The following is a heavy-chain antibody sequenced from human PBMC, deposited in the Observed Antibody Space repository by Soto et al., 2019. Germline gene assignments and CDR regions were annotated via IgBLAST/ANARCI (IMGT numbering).Heavy chain of an antibody. CDR3: ARGRWSRFDY. D-gene: IGHD2-15*01. V-gene: IGHV6-1*01. CDR2: TYYRSKWYN. Sequence: PSQTRSLACAVSGDGVSSNNIAWNWLRQSPWRGLEWLGRTYYRSKWYNEYAVSVRSRITINLDTSKNQFSLQLNSVTPEDTAVSYCARGRWSRFDYWGQGAQVTVSS. CDR1: GDGVSSNNIA. J-gene: IGHJ4*02.